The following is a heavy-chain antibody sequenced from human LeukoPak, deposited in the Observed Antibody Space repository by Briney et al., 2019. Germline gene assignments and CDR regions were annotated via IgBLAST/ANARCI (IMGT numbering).Heavy chain of an antibody. J-gene: IGHJ4*02. D-gene: IGHD3-10*01. V-gene: IGHV3-11*04. CDR2: ISSSGSTI. Sequence: GGSLRLSCAASGFTFSDYYMSWIRQAPGEGLEWVSYISSSGSTIYYADSVKGRFTISRDNAKNSLYLQMNSLRAEDTAVYYCARDAHYYGSGSYYLYFDYWGQGTLVTVSS. CDR3: ARDAHYYGSGSYYLYFDY. CDR1: GFTFSDYY.